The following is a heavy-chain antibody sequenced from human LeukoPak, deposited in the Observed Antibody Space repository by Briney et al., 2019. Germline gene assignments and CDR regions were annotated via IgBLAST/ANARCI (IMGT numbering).Heavy chain of an antibody. V-gene: IGHV3-43*02. CDR3: AKDRDMITFGGTDC. CDR2: ISGDGGST. Sequence: GGSLRLSYAASGFTFDDYAMHWVRQGPGKGLEWISVISGDGGSTYYADSVKGRFTISRDNSKNSLYLQMNSLTIEDTALYICAKDRDMITFGGTDCWGQGTLVTVSS. CDR1: GFTFDDYA. J-gene: IGHJ4*02. D-gene: IGHD3-16*01.